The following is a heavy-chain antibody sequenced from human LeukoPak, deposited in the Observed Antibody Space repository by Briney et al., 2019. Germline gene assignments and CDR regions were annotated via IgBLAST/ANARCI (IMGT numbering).Heavy chain of an antibody. CDR3: ARDSVGYSGYPFDY. V-gene: IGHV3-21*01. CDR2: ISSSSSYI. CDR1: GLTFSSYA. Sequence: GGSLRLSCAASGLTFSSYAMSWVRQAPGKGLEWVSSISSSSSYIYYADSVKGRFTISRDNAKNSLYLQMNSLRAEDTAVYYCARDSVGYSGYPFDYWGQGTLVTVSS. J-gene: IGHJ4*02. D-gene: IGHD5-12*01.